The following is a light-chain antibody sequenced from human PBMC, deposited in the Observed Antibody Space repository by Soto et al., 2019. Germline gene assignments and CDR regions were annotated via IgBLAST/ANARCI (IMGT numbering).Light chain of an antibody. CDR1: QSVSSSY. V-gene: IGKV3-20*01. Sequence: EIVLTQSPGTLSLSPGERATLSCRASQSVSSSYLAWYQQKPGQAPRLLIYGASSRATGIPDRFSGSGSGTDLTFCISRLEPEDFAVYYCEQYGSSPYTFGQGTKLEIK. J-gene: IGKJ2*01. CDR3: EQYGSSPYT. CDR2: GAS.